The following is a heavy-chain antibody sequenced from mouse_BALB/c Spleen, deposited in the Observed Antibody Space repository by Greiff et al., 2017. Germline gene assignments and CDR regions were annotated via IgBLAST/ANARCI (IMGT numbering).Heavy chain of an antibody. D-gene: IGHD2-10*01. CDR3: AAPYYGKTVYAMDY. J-gene: IGHJ4*01. Sequence: VQLQESGAELARPGASVKMSCKASGYTFTSYTMHWVKQRPGQGLEWIGYINPSSGYTNYNQKFKDKATLTADKSSSTAYMQLSSLTSEDSAVYYCAAPYYGKTVYAMDYWGQGTSVTVSS. CDR1: GYTFTSYT. V-gene: IGHV1-4*01. CDR2: INPSSGYT.